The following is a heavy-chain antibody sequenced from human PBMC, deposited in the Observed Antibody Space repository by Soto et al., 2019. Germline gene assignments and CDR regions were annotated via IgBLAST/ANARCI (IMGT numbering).Heavy chain of an antibody. V-gene: IGHV1-69*06. D-gene: IGHD6-13*01. CDR1: CYTFISYA. J-gene: IGHJ4*02. CDR3: ARDQVYSSSWYNYFDY. Sequence: SGNVSCKASCYTFISYAISWVRQAPGQGLELMGGIIPIFGTANYAQKFQGRVTITADKSTSTAYMELSSLRSEDTAVYYCARDQVYSSSWYNYFDYWGQGTLVTVSS. CDR2: IIPIFGTA.